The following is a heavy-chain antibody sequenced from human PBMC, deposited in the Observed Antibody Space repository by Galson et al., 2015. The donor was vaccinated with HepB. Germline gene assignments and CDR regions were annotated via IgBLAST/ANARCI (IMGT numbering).Heavy chain of an antibody. Sequence: SLRLSCAASGFIFSSNAMHWVRQAPGKGLEYVSAISSNGGSTYYANSVKGRFTISRENSKNTLYLQMGSLRAEDMAVYYCAREGVTSSLFDYWGQGTLVTVSS. V-gene: IGHV3-64*01. J-gene: IGHJ4*02. CDR2: ISSNGGST. D-gene: IGHD3-10*01. CDR3: AREGVTSSLFDY. CDR1: GFIFSSNA.